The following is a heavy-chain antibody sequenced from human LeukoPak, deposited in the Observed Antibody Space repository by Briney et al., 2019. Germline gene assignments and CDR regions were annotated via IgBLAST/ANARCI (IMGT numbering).Heavy chain of an antibody. Sequence: SETLSLTCTVSSGSISGYYWSWIRQPAGKGLEWIGRIYTGGSTNYNPSLKSRVTLSVDTSKNQFSLKLSSVTAADTAVYYCARGLLSTVEYWGQGTLVTVSS. CDR1: SGSISGYY. CDR2: IYTGGST. J-gene: IGHJ4*02. CDR3: ARGLLSTVEY. D-gene: IGHD4-11*01. V-gene: IGHV4-4*07.